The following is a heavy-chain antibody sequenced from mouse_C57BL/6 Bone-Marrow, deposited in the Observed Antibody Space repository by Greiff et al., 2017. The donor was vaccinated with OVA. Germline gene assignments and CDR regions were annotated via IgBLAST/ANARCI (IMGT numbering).Heavy chain of an antibody. J-gene: IGHJ4*01. CDR3: ARHHYYGNPDAMDY. CDR1: GFSLTSYG. D-gene: IGHD2-1*01. CDR2: IWSDGST. V-gene: IGHV2-6-1*01. Sequence: VQLQQSGPGLVAPSQSLSITCTVSGFSLTSYGVHWVRQPPGKGLEWLVVIWSDGSTTYTSALKSRLSISKDNSKSQVFLKMNSLQTDDTAMDYCARHHYYGNPDAMDYWGQGTSVTVSS.